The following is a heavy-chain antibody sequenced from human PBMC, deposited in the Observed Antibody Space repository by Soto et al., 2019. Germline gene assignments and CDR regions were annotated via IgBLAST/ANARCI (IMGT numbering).Heavy chain of an antibody. V-gene: IGHV1-46*01. Sequence: ASVKVSCKASGYTFTSYYMHWVRQAPGQGLEWMGIINPSGGSTSYAQKFQGRVTMTRDTSTSTVYMELSSLRSEDTAVYYCARAPMVRGIQDYYYYYSMDVWGQGTTVTVSS. CDR2: INPSGGST. CDR1: GYTFTSYY. CDR3: ARAPMVRGIQDYYYYYSMDV. D-gene: IGHD3-10*01. J-gene: IGHJ6*02.